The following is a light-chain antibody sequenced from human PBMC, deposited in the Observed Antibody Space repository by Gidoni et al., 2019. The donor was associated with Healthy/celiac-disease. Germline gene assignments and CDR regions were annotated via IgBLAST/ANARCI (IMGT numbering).Light chain of an antibody. Sequence: DIQLTQSPSSLSASVGDRVTITCRASLRISSYLNWYQQKPGKAPKLLSYAASSLQIGVPSRFSGSGSGTDFTLTISSLQPEDVATYYCQQSYSTPRTFGQGTKVEIK. CDR2: AAS. J-gene: IGKJ1*01. CDR3: QQSYSTPRT. CDR1: LRISSY. V-gene: IGKV1-39*01.